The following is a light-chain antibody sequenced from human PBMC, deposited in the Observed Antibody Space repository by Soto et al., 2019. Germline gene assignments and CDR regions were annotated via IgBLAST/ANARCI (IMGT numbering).Light chain of an antibody. CDR2: GNS. J-gene: IGLJ2*01. CDR1: SSNSGAGYD. V-gene: IGLV1-40*01. Sequence: QAVVTQPPSVSGAPGQRVNISCTGSSSNSGAGYDVHWYQQLPGTAPKLLIYGNSNRPSGVPDRFSGSKSGTSASLAITGLHAEDEADYYCQSFDSSLSGVVFGGGTKLTVL. CDR3: QSFDSSLSGVV.